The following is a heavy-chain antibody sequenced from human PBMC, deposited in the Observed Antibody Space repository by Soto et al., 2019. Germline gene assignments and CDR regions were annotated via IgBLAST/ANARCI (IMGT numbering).Heavy chain of an antibody. V-gene: IGHV4-39*07. CDR3: ARSVDP. CDR2: IYYSGTT. Sequence: SETLSLTCTASGGSISSSSSYWSWIRQPPGKGLEWIGTIYYSGTTYYNPSLKSRVTITVDTSKNQFSLKPSSVTAADTAVYYCARSVDPWGQGTLVTVSS. CDR1: GGSISSSSSY. J-gene: IGHJ5*02.